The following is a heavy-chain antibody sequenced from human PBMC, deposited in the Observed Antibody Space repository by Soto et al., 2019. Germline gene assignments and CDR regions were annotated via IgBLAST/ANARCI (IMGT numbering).Heavy chain of an antibody. CDR2: INPTGGRA. CDR1: GYTFTNYY. J-gene: IGHJ4*03. CDR3: SRCTTIVRGINGDPFDF. V-gene: IGHV1-46*03. Sequence: ASVKVSCKASGYTFTNYYIHWVRQAPGQGLEWMGVINPTGGRASYAPKFQGRVTLTRDTSTSTAYMELSSLRSDDTAVYFCSRCTTIVRGINGDPFDFWGQGSLVTVSA. D-gene: IGHD3-10*01.